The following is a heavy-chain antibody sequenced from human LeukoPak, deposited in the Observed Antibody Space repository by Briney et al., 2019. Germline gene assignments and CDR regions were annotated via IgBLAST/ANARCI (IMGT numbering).Heavy chain of an antibody. CDR1: GGSFSGYY. CDR2: INHSGST. Sequence: SETLSLTCAVYGGSFSGYYWSWIRRPPGKGLEWIGEINHSGSTNYNPSLKSRVTISVDTSKNQFSLKLSSVTAADTAVYYCARKYSSSWYRPQYYFDYWGQGTLVTVSS. J-gene: IGHJ4*02. V-gene: IGHV4-34*01. CDR3: ARKYSSSWYRPQYYFDY. D-gene: IGHD6-13*01.